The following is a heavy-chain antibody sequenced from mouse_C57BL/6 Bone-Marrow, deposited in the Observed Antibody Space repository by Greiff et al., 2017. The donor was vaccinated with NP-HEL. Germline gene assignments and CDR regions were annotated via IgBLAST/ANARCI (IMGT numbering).Heavy chain of an antibody. CDR3: ARRGSNYAWFAH. Sequence: QVQLQQPGAELVMPGASVKLSCKASGYTFTSYWMHWVKQRPGQGLEWIGEIDPSDSYTNYNQKFKGKSTLTVDKSSSTAYMQLSSLTSEDSAVYYCARRGSNYAWFAHWGQGTLVTVSA. CDR1: GYTFTSYW. CDR2: IDPSDSYT. D-gene: IGHD2-5*01. J-gene: IGHJ3*01. V-gene: IGHV1-69*01.